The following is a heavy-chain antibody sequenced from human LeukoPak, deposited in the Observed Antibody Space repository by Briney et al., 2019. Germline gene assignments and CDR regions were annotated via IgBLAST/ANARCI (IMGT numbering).Heavy chain of an antibody. J-gene: IGHJ4*02. CDR2: ISWNSGSI. Sequence: GGSLRLSCAGSGFIFNNYAMHWVRQPPGKGLEWVSGISWNSGSIDYADSVRGRFTISRDNAKNSLYLQMNSLRVEDTAFYYCAKDNRRHYTSGPNPDSLHWGQGALVTVSS. CDR3: AKDNRRHYTSGPNPDSLH. V-gene: IGHV3-9*01. CDR1: GFIFNNYA. D-gene: IGHD6-19*01.